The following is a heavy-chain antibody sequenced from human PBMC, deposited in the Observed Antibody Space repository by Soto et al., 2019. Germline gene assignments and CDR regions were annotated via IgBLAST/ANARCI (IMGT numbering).Heavy chain of an antibody. V-gene: IGHV1-69*13. Sequence: GASVKVSCKASGGTFSSYAISWVRQAPGQGLEWMGGIIPIFGTANYAQKFQGRVTITADESTSTAYMELSSLRSEDTAVYYCARDWRYCSGGSCYSDALDIWGQGTMVTVSS. CDR1: GGTFSSYA. J-gene: IGHJ3*02. CDR2: IIPIFGTA. CDR3: ARDWRYCSGGSCYSDALDI. D-gene: IGHD2-15*01.